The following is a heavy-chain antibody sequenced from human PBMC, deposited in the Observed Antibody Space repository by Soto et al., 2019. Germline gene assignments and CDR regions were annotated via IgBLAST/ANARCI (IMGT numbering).Heavy chain of an antibody. D-gene: IGHD2-8*01. Sequence: ASVKVSCKASGYTFTSYAMHWVRQAPGQRLEWMGWINAGNGNTKYSQKFQGRVTITRDTSASTAYMELSSLRSEDTAVYYCATGCTNGVCYYYGMDVWSQGTTVTVYS. V-gene: IGHV1-3*01. CDR2: INAGNGNT. CDR3: ATGCTNGVCYYYGMDV. J-gene: IGHJ6*02. CDR1: GYTFTSYA.